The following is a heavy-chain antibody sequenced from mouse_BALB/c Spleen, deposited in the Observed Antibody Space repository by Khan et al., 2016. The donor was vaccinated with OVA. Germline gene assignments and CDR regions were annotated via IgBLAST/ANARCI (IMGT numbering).Heavy chain of an antibody. D-gene: IGHD2-3*01. J-gene: IGHJ4*01. V-gene: IGHV5-17*02. Sequence: EVELVESGGGLVQPGGSRKLSCAASGFTLSSFGMHWVRQAPEKGLEWVAYISSGSNTINYADTVKGRFTISRDNSQNTLFLQMTSLRSEDTAMYYCTSMRIYGGYYGGAMDYWGQGTSVTVSS. CDR3: TSMRIYGGYYGGAMDY. CDR2: ISSGSNTI. CDR1: GFTLSSFG.